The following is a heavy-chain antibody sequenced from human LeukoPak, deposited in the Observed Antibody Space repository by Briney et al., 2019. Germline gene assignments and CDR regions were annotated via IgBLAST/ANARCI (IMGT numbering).Heavy chain of an antibody. CDR2: IYHSGST. J-gene: IGHJ4*02. CDR1: GGSISSSSYY. V-gene: IGHV4-39*07. Sequence: SSETLSLTCTVSGGSISSSSYYWGWIRQPPGKGLEWIGSIYHSGSTYYNPSLKSRVTISVDTSKNQFSLKLSSVTAADTAVYYCVRLLGGTYPFDFDFWGQGTLVTVSS. D-gene: IGHD3-16*01. CDR3: VRLLGGTYPFDFDF.